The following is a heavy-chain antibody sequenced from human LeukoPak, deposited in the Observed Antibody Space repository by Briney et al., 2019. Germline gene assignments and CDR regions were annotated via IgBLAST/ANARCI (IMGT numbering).Heavy chain of an antibody. J-gene: IGHJ4*02. CDR3: ARDRGGRSGLDD. D-gene: IGHD2-15*01. V-gene: IGHV3-7*04. CDR2: IKEDGGEI. Sequence: GGSLRLSCAASGITFSRSWMSWARQAPGKGLEWVAFIKEDGGEIFYVDSVKGRFTISRDNAENSLYLQMNSLRAEDTAVYYCARDRGGRSGLDDWGQGTLVTVSS. CDR1: GITFSRSW.